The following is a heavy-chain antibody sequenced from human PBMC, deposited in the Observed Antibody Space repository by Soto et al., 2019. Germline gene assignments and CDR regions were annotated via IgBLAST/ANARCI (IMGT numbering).Heavy chain of an antibody. J-gene: IGHJ6*02. Sequence: PSDTLSLTCTIYSISIHGYYWSWIWKTAWLGLEWIGYMYNTGSTVYNPSFKSRVTISVDTSKNQFSLKLNSVTAADTAVYYCARDLWGYCGTDCYPLDVWGQGTTVTVS. CDR1: SISIHGYY. CDR2: MYNTGST. D-gene: IGHD2-21*02. CDR3: ARDLWGYCGTDCYPLDV. V-gene: IGHV4-59*01.